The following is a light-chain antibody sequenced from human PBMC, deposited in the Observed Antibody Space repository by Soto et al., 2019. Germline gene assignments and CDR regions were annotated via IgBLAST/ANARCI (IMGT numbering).Light chain of an antibody. CDR1: HSVSSK. CDR2: GGS. Sequence: EIVMTQSPSTLSVPPGERATLSCRASHSVSSKLAWYQQKPGQAPRLLIYGGSTRATGSPARFSGSGSGTEFTLTISSLQSEDFAVYYCQQYNNWPPITFGQGTRLEI. J-gene: IGKJ5*01. V-gene: IGKV3-15*01. CDR3: QQYNNWPPIT.